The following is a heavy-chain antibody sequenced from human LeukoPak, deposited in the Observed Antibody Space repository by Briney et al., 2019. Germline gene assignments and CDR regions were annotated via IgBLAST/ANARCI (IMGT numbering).Heavy chain of an antibody. CDR3: ATDRFGSGWYVY. J-gene: IGHJ4*02. Sequence: ASVKVSCKVSGYTLTELSMHWVRQAPGKGLEWMGGFDPEDGETIYAQKFQGRVTMTEDTSTDTAYMELSSLRSEDTAVYYCATDRFGSGWYVYWGQGTLVTVSS. CDR2: FDPEDGET. CDR1: GYTLTELS. V-gene: IGHV1-24*01. D-gene: IGHD6-19*01.